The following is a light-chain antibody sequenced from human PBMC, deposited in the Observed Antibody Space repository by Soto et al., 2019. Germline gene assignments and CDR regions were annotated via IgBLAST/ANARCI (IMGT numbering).Light chain of an antibody. J-gene: IGKJ1*01. V-gene: IGKV3-15*01. CDR2: GAS. Sequence: EIVMRQSPATLSVSPGERVTLSCRASQSVNSKVAWYQQKPGQAPRLLIYGASTRATGIPARFSGSGSGTEFTLTISSLQSEDFAVYYCQQRSNWPRTFGQGTKVDIK. CDR3: QQRSNWPRT. CDR1: QSVNSK.